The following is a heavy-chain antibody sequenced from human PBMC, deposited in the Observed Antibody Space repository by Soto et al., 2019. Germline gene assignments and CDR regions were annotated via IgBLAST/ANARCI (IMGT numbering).Heavy chain of an antibody. D-gene: IGHD3-10*01. CDR1: GGSISSGGYY. CDR3: ARFEGITMVRGVITV. J-gene: IGHJ4*02. CDR2: IYYSGST. V-gene: IGHV4-31*03. Sequence: QVQLQESGPGLVKPSQTLSLTCTVSGGSISSGGYYWSWIRQHPGKGLEWIGYIYYSGSTYYNPSRKSRVTISVDTSKNQFSLKLSSVTAADTAVYYCARFEGITMVRGVITVWGQGTLVTVSS.